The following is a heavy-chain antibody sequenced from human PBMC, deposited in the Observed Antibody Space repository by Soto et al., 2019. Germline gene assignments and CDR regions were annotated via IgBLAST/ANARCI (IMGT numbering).Heavy chain of an antibody. CDR1: GFILSNFA. CDR3: AKGVKVTAMVNWYFDY. CDR2: VSYDGGNK. Sequence: PGGSLRLSSAGSGFILSNFAIHWVRQAPGKVLEWVAAVSYDGGNKYYAASVKGRFTISRANSESTLYLQMNSLGAEDTAVYYCAKGVKVTAMVNWYFDYWGQGTLVTVSS. D-gene: IGHD2-21*02. V-gene: IGHV3-30-3*01. J-gene: IGHJ4*02.